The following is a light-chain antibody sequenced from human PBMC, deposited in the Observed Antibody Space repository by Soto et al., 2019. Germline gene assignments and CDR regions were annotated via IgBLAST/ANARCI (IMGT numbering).Light chain of an antibody. J-gene: IGKJ3*01. CDR2: DAS. Sequence: DIHMTQSPSTLSASVGDRVTITCRASQTISSWLAWYQQKPGKAPKLLIYDASNLQSGIPSRFSGSGSGTEFTLTISSLQPDDFATYYCQQRSNWPPIFTFGPGTKVDIK. V-gene: IGKV1-5*01. CDR1: QTISSW. CDR3: QQRSNWPPIFT.